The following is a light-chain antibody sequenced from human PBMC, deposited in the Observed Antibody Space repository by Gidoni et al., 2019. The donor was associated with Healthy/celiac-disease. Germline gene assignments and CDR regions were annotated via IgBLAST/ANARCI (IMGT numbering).Light chain of an antibody. V-gene: IGKV1-39*01. CDR2: AAS. CDR1: QSISSY. Sequence: DIQMTQSPSSLSASVGDRVTITCRASQSISSYLNWYQQKPGKAPKLLIYAASSLQSGVPSRFSSSGSGTDFTLTISSLQPEDFATYYCQQSYSTCTFGQGTRLEIK. J-gene: IGKJ5*01. CDR3: QQSYSTCT.